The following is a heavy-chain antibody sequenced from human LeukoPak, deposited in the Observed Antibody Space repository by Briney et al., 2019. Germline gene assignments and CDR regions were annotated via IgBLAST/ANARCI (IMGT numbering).Heavy chain of an antibody. CDR3: AKDEGTLIVVGLDY. V-gene: IGHV3-30*02. Sequence: GGSLRLSCAASGFSFTNYGMHWVRRAPGKGLEWVSFTRYDGSTEYYAESVKGRFTISRDNSRNTLFLQMNSLRAEDTAVYYCAKDEGTLIVVGLDYWGQGTQVTVSS. CDR1: GFSFTNYG. CDR2: TRYDGSTE. J-gene: IGHJ4*02. D-gene: IGHD3-22*01.